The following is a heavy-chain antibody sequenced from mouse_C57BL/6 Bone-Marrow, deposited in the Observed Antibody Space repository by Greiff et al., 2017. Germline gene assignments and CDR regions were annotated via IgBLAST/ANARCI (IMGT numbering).Heavy chain of an antibody. CDR3: TTVYDGYFGTY. Sequence: VQLQQSGAELVRPGALVKLSCTASGFNIKDDYMHWVKQRPEQGLEWIGWIDPENGDTEYASKFQGKATITADTSSNTAYLQLSSLTSEDTAVYYCTTVYDGYFGTYWGQGTLVTVSA. CDR1: GFNIKDDY. D-gene: IGHD2-3*01. CDR2: IDPENGDT. V-gene: IGHV14-4*01. J-gene: IGHJ3*01.